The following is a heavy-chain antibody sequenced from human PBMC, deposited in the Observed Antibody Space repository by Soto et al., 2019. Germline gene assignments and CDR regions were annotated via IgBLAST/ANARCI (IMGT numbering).Heavy chain of an antibody. CDR3: AREWGAIAAAGTGYYYGMDV. CDR2: ISSSGYI. D-gene: IGHD6-13*01. V-gene: IGHV3-21*04. Sequence: GGSLRLSCAASGFNFNSYTINWVRQAPGKRLEWLSSISSSGYIFSTDSVRGRFTISRDNAKNSLYLQMNSLRAEDTAVYYCAREWGAIAAAGTGYYYGMDVWGQGTTVTVSS. CDR1: GFNFNSYT. J-gene: IGHJ6*02.